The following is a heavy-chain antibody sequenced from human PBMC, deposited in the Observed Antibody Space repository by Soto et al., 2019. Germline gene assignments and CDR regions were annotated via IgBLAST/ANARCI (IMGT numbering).Heavy chain of an antibody. CDR3: ARDAAGPVAGTNWFDP. CDR2: IYPGDSDT. V-gene: IGHV5-51*03. D-gene: IGHD6-19*01. CDR1: GYSFTSYW. Sequence: EVQLVQSGAEVKKPGESLKISCKGSGYSFTSYWIGWVRQMPGKGLEWMGIIYPGDSDTRYSPSFQGQVTISADKSISSAYLQWSSLKASDTAMYYCARDAAGPVAGTNWFDPWGQGTLVTVSS. J-gene: IGHJ5*02.